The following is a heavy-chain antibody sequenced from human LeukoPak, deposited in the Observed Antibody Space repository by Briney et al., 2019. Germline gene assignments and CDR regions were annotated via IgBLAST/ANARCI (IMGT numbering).Heavy chain of an antibody. J-gene: IGHJ4*02. Sequence: PGGSLRLSCAGSGFSFSSYWMSWVRQAPGKGLEWVANIKQDGSEKYYVDSVKGRFTISRDNAKNSLYLQMNSLRAEDTAVYYCARVLPFTYYDFWSGRLDGGYFDYWGQGTLVTVSS. V-gene: IGHV3-7*01. CDR1: GFSFSSYW. CDR3: ARVLPFTYYDFWSGRLDGGYFDY. D-gene: IGHD3-3*01. CDR2: IKQDGSEK.